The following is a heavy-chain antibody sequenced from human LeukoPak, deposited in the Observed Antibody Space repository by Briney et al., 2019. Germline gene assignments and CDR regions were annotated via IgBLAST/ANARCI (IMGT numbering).Heavy chain of an antibody. V-gene: IGHV3-73*01. J-gene: IGHJ4*02. D-gene: IGHD1-26*01. CDR1: GFTFSGSA. CDR3: TRQRPSRELLNFDY. CDR2: IRSKANSHAT. Sequence: GGSLRLSCAASGFTFSGSAMHWVRQASGKGLEWVGRIRSKANSHATAYAASVKGRFTISRDDSKNTAYLQMNSLKTEDTAVYYCTRQRPSRELLNFDYWGQGTLVTVSS.